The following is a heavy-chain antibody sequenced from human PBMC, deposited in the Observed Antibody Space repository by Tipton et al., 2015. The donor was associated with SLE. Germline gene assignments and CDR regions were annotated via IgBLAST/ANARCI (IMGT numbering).Heavy chain of an antibody. CDR2: INHSGST. Sequence: TLSLTCAVYGGSFSGYYWSWIRQPPGKGLEWIGEINHSGSTNYNPSLKSRITISVDTSKNQFSLKLSSVTAADTAVYYCARLPIASSYAFDIWGQGTMVTVSS. J-gene: IGHJ3*02. CDR1: GGSFSGYY. V-gene: IGHV4-34*01. D-gene: IGHD6-6*01. CDR3: ARLPIASSYAFDI.